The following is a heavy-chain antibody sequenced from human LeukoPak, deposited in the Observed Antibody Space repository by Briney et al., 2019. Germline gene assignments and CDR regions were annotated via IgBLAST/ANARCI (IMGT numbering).Heavy chain of an antibody. V-gene: IGHV3-33*01. CDR2: IWYDGSNK. CDR1: GFTFSSYG. Sequence: PGRSLRLSCAASGFTFSSYGMHWVRQAPGKGLEWVALIWYDGSNKYYADSVKGRFTISRDNSKNTLYLQMNSLRAEDTAVYYCAREMGLNIVATFGYWGQGTLVTVSS. CDR3: AREMGLNIVATFGY. J-gene: IGHJ4*02. D-gene: IGHD5-12*01.